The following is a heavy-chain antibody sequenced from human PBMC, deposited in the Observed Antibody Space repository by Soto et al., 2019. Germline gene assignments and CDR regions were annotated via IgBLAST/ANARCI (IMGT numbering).Heavy chain of an antibody. CDR1: GFTFSSYW. J-gene: IGHJ4*02. CDR3: ARVERTYYYDSSGYYEDY. V-gene: IGHV3-7*01. Sequence: GGSLRLSCAASGFTFSSYWMSWVRQAPGKGLEWVANIKQDGSEKYYVDSVKGRFTISRDNAKNSLYLQMNSLRAEGTAVYYCARVERTYYYDSSGYYEDYWGQGTLVTVSS. CDR2: IKQDGSEK. D-gene: IGHD3-22*01.